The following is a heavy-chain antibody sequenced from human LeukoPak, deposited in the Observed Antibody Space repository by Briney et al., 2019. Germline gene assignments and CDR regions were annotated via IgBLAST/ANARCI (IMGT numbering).Heavy chain of an antibody. CDR2: IYPVDSVT. CDR3: ARTGYCSGGSCYSGYYYGMDV. Sequence: GESLKISCKGSGYSFTSYWIGWVRQMPGKGLEWMGIIYPVDSVTRYSPSFQGQVTISADKSISTAYLQWSSLKASDTAMYYCARTGYCSGGSCYSGYYYGMDVWGQGTTVTVSS. CDR1: GYSFTSYW. D-gene: IGHD2-15*01. V-gene: IGHV5-51*01. J-gene: IGHJ6*02.